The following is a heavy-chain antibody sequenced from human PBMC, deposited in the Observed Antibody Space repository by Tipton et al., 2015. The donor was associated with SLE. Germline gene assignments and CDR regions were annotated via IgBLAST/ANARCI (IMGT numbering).Heavy chain of an antibody. Sequence: GLVKPSETMSLTCSVSGVSISSHYWSWVRQPPGKGLEWIGHIYTSGSTNYNPSLKSRVTISVDTSKNQFSLKLSSVTAADTAVYYCARHMGSGGPGVPAHYWGQGTLVTVSS. D-gene: IGHD3-10*01. CDR1: GVSISSHY. J-gene: IGHJ4*02. V-gene: IGHV4-59*08. CDR3: ARHMGSGGPGVPAHY. CDR2: IYTSGST.